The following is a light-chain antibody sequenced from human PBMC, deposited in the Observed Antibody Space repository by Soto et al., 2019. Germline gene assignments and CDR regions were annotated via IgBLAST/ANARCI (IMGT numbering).Light chain of an antibody. V-gene: IGKV3-20*01. Sequence: VLTQCPRSLSLSPGERATLSCRAIQSVSSKYLGWYQQKPGQAPRLLIYGSSSRATGIPDRFSGGGSGTDFTLTISRLEPEDFAVYYCQQFSSYPLTFGGGTKVDIK. CDR1: QSVSSKY. J-gene: IGKJ4*01. CDR2: GSS. CDR3: QQFSSYPLT.